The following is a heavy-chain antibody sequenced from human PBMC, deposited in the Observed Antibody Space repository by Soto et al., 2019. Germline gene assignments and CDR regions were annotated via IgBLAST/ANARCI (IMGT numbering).Heavy chain of an antibody. Sequence: GGSLRLSCAASGFTFSSYAMSWVRQAPGKGLEWVSAISGSGGSTYYADSGKGRFTISRDNSKNTLYLQMNSLRAEDTAVYYCAKDKSSDYYDSSGGLNAFDIWGQGTMVTVSS. CDR2: ISGSGGST. V-gene: IGHV3-23*01. CDR3: AKDKSSDYYDSSGGLNAFDI. D-gene: IGHD3-22*01. CDR1: GFTFSSYA. J-gene: IGHJ3*02.